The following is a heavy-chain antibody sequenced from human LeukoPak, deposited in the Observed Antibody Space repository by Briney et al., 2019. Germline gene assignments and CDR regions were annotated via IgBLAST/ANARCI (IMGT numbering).Heavy chain of an antibody. Sequence: PSETLSLTCSVSDDSITMYYWSWIRQPPGKGLEWIGYIYYSGSTNYNPSLKSRVTISVDTSKNQFSLKLSSVTAADTAVYYCARGVIRYSYGWHYFDYWGQGTLVTVPS. CDR1: DDSITMYY. J-gene: IGHJ4*02. CDR3: ARGVIRYSYGWHYFDY. D-gene: IGHD5-18*01. CDR2: IYYSGST. V-gene: IGHV4-59*01.